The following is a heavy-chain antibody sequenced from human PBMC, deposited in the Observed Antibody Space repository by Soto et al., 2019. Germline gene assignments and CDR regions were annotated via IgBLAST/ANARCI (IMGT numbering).Heavy chain of an antibody. CDR1: GGSVSSGSYY. Sequence: QVHLQESAPGLLKPSETLSLTCTVSGGSVSSGSYYWTWIRQPPGKGLEGIGYIYYSGSTNYNPSLQSRVTISVDTSKNQFSLKLSSVTAADTAVYYCARWIDAFDIWGQGTMVTVSS. J-gene: IGHJ3*02. CDR2: IYYSGST. V-gene: IGHV4-61*01. D-gene: IGHD2-2*03. CDR3: ARWIDAFDI.